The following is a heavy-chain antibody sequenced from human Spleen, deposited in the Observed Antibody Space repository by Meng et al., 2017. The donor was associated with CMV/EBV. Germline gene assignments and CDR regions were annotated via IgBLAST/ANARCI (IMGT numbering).Heavy chain of an antibody. D-gene: IGHD6-13*01. V-gene: IGHV1-69*10. CDR3: ASGQSGSSWPWFFDF. J-gene: IGHJ5*01. Sequence: SVKVSCKASGGTFSKYAISWVRQAPGQGLEWMGGIIPIPGVGNFAQKFQGRVTFTADKSTGTVYMNLSSLRAEDTAGYFCASGQSGSSWPWFFDFWGQGTLVTVSS. CDR1: GGTFSKYA. CDR2: IIPIPGVG.